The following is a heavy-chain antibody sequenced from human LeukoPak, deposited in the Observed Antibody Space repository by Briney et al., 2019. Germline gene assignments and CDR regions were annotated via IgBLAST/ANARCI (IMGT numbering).Heavy chain of an antibody. V-gene: IGHV4-34*01. J-gene: IGHJ4*02. D-gene: IGHD6-13*01. Sequence: SETLSLTCAVYGGSFGGYYWSWIRQSPGKGLEWIGEINHSGSTNYNPSLKSRVTISVDTSKNQFSLNLSSVTAADTAVYYCARGRDPLKPSLMGRVTISSSYYSSPRHYFDYWGQGTLVTVSS. CDR3: ARGRDPLKPSLMGRVTISSSYYSSPRHYFDY. CDR2: INHSGST. CDR1: GGSFGGYY.